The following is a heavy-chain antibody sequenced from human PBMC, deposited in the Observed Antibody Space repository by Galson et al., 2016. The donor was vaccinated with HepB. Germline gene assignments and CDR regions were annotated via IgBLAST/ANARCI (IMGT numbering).Heavy chain of an antibody. D-gene: IGHD2-2*01. CDR2: ISAYNGNT. V-gene: IGHV1-18*01. CDR1: GYTFTTYG. CDR3: ARDPRKIRYQLLERYLDYYAMDV. J-gene: IGHJ6*02. Sequence: SVKVSCKASGYTFTTYGISWVRQAPGQGLEWMGWISAYNGNTNYAQKLQGRVTMTTDTSTSTAYMELKSLRSDDTAVYYCARDPRKIRYQLLERYLDYYAMDVWGQGTTVTV.